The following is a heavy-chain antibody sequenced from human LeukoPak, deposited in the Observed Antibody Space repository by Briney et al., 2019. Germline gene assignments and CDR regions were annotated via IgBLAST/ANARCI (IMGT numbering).Heavy chain of an antibody. CDR3: AREGVRAAAGTGGVPCCPHLEPTPYYYYGMDV. CDR1: GGTFSSYA. D-gene: IGHD6-13*01. CDR2: INPIFGTA. Sequence: GSSVKVSCKASGGTFSSYAISWVRQAPGQGLEWMGGINPIFGTANYAQKFQGRVTITADESTSTAYMELSSLRSEDTAVYYCAREGVRAAAGTGGVPCCPHLEPTPYYYYGMDVWGQGTTVTVSS. J-gene: IGHJ6*02. V-gene: IGHV1-69*01.